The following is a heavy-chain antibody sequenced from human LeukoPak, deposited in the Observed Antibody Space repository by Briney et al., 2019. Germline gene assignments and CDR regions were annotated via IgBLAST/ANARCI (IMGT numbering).Heavy chain of an antibody. CDR1: GFSFSSYW. CDR3: ASHSVTHLYYYYYLDV. CDR2: IKEDGSEK. D-gene: IGHD4-17*01. Sequence: GVSLRLSCAAPGFSFSSYWMSWVRQAPGKGLEWVANIKEDGSEKQYVDSVKGRFTISRDNAKNSLYLQLNSLRADDTASYYCASHSVTHLYYYYYLDVWGKGTTVTVSS. J-gene: IGHJ6*03. V-gene: IGHV3-7*01.